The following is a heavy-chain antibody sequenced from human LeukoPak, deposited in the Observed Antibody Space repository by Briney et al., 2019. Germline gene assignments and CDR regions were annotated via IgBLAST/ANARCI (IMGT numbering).Heavy chain of an antibody. CDR2: ISSSSSYI. Sequence: PGGSLRLSCAASGFTFSSDPMNWVRQAPGKGLEWVSFISSSSSYIYYADSVKGRFTISRDNAKNSLYLQMNSLRAEDTAVYYCARALMVRGVLFPLLDYWGQGTLVTVSS. J-gene: IGHJ4*02. CDR1: GFTFSSDP. V-gene: IGHV3-21*01. D-gene: IGHD3-10*01. CDR3: ARALMVRGVLFPLLDY.